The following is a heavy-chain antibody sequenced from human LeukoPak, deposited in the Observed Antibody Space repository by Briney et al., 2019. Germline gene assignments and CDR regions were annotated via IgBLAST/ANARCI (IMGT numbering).Heavy chain of an antibody. CDR2: IHYTGST. Sequence: SETLSLTCTVSGGSINNYYWSWMRQPPGKGLEWIGYIHYTGSTKYNPSHQSRVTISVDTSKNQISLKLSSVTAADTAVYFCARYRSSALDYWGQGALVTVSS. V-gene: IGHV4-59*01. J-gene: IGHJ4*02. CDR3: ARYRSSALDY. D-gene: IGHD6-19*01. CDR1: GGSINNYY.